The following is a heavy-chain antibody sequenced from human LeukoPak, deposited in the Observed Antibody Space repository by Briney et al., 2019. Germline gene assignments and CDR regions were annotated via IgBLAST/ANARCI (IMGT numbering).Heavy chain of an antibody. J-gene: IGHJ4*02. CDR2: ISAYNGNT. D-gene: IGHD3-22*01. V-gene: IGHV1-18*01. CDR1: GYTFTSYG. CDR3: ARVNRGVYYDSSGSNGGFDY. Sequence: GASVKVSCKASGYTFTSYGISWVRQAPGQGLEWMGWISAYNGNTNYAQKLQGRVTMTTDTSTSTAYMELRSLRSDDTAVYYCARVNRGVYYDSSGSNGGFDYWGQGTLVTVSS.